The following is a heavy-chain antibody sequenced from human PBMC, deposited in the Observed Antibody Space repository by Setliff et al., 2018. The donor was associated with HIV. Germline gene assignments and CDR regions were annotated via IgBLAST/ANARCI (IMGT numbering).Heavy chain of an antibody. V-gene: IGHV1-8*02. D-gene: IGHD1-26*01. CDR1: GYTFTTYD. CDR3: ARRELLSTRNLDY. CDR2: MNPNSGNT. Sequence: ASVKVSCKASGYTFTTYDINWVRQATGQGLEWIGWMNPNSGNTGYAQKFQGRVTMTRNTSISTAYMELGSLTSDDTAVYYCARRELLSTRNLDYWGQGTLVTVSS. J-gene: IGHJ4*02.